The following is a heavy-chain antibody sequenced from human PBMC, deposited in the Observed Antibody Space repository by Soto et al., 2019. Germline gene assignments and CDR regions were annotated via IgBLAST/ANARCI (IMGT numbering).Heavy chain of an antibody. D-gene: IGHD3-10*01. Sequence: PSETLSLTCAVSGGSVSSSNWWNWVRQPPGKGLEWIGEIYHSGSTSYNPSLKSRVTISMDESNNHFSLRLRSVTAADTAVYFCARADFVITLGVRGMDVWGQGTTVTVSS. V-gene: IGHV4-4*02. J-gene: IGHJ6*02. CDR1: GGSVSSSNW. CDR2: IYHSGST. CDR3: ARADFVITLGVRGMDV.